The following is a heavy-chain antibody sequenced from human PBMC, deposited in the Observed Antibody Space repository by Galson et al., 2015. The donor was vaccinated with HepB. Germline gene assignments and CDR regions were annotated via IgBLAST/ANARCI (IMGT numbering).Heavy chain of an antibody. Sequence: SLRLSCAASGFTVSSNYMSWVRQAPGKRLEWVSVIYSGGSTYYADSVKGRFTISRDNSKNTLYLQMNSLRAEDTAVYYCAREGNTAKATTRDLNYFDNWGQGTLVTVSS. J-gene: IGHJ4*02. CDR2: IYSGGST. CDR1: GFTVSSNY. V-gene: IGHV3-53*01. D-gene: IGHD5-18*01. CDR3: AREGNTAKATTRDLNYFDN.